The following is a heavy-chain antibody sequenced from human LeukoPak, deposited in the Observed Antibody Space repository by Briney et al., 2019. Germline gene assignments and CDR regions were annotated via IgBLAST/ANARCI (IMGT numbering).Heavy chain of an antibody. D-gene: IGHD4-11*01. CDR1: GGSISSYY. CDR3: AREDYSDYGRFVLFDY. J-gene: IGHJ4*02. Sequence: RASETLSLTCTVSGGSISSYYWSWIRQPPGKGLEWIGYIYYSGSTNYNPSLKSRVTISVDTSKNQFSLKLSSVTAADTAVYYCAREDYSDYGRFVLFDYWGQGTLVTVSS. V-gene: IGHV4-59*01. CDR2: IYYSGST.